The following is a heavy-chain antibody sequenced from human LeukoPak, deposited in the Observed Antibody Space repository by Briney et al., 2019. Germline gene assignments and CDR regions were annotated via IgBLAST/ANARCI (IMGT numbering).Heavy chain of an antibody. D-gene: IGHD6-6*01. CDR1: GGSISSYY. V-gene: IGHV4-59*01. CDR3: AREYSSSSYFYYMDV. CDR2: IYYTGST. Sequence: SETLSLTCTVSGGSISSYYWSWIRHPPGKGMEWIAYIYYTGSTNYNPSPKSRVTISVDTSKNQFSLKLSSVTAADTAVYDCAREYSSSSYFYYMDVWGKGTTVTVSS. J-gene: IGHJ6*03.